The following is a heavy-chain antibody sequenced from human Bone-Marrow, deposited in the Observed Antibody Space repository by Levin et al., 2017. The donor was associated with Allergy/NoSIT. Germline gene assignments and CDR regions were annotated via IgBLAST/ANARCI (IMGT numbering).Heavy chain of an antibody. D-gene: IGHD3-22*01. CDR1: GFTFTNAW. V-gene: IGHV3-15*07. CDR3: TTDPPYYYDSSGSSYFGMDV. Sequence: ETLSLTCAASGFTFTNAWMNWVRQAPGKGLEWVGRIRSKADGGTTDYAAPVQGRFTISRDDSKNTLFLQMNNLKTEDTATYYCTTDPPYYYDSSGSSYFGMDVWGQGTTVTVSS. J-gene: IGHJ6*02. CDR2: IRSKADGGTT.